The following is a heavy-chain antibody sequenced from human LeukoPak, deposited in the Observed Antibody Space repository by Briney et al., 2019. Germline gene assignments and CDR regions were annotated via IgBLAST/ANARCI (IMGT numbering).Heavy chain of an antibody. CDR2: INHSGST. Sequence: SETLSLTCAVYGGSFSGYYWSWIRQPPGKGLEWIGEINHSGSTNYNPSLKSRVTMSVDTSKNQFSLKLSSVTAADTAVYYCASNTYYYDSSGYLKGYYFDYWGQGTTVTVSS. D-gene: IGHD3-22*01. V-gene: IGHV4-34*01. CDR1: GGSFSGYY. CDR3: ASNTYYYDSSGYLKGYYFDY. J-gene: IGHJ4*03.